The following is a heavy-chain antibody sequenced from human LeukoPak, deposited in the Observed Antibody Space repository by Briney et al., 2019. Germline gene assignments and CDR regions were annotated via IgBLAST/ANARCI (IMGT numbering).Heavy chain of an antibody. D-gene: IGHD5-18*01. CDR1: GFTFSSYE. CDR3: ARSGYSYGDAFDI. CDR2: ISSSGSTI. Sequence: GGSLRLSCAASGFTFSSYEMNWVRQAPGKGLEWVSYISSSGSTIYYADSVKGRFTISRDNSKNTLYLQMNSLRAEDTAVYYCARSGYSYGDAFDIWGQGTMVTVSS. V-gene: IGHV3-48*03. J-gene: IGHJ3*02.